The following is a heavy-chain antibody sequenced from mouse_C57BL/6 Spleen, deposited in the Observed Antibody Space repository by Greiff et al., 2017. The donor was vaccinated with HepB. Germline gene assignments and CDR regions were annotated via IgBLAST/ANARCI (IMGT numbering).Heavy chain of an antibody. J-gene: IGHJ2*01. CDR3: ARDRHSKFFDY. V-gene: IGHV5-4*01. CDR1: GFTFSSYA. D-gene: IGHD2-5*01. Sequence: EVQVVESGGGLVKPGGSLKLSCAASGFTFSSYAMSWVRQTPEKRLEWVATISDGGSYTYYPDNVKGRFTISRDNAKNNLYLQMSHLKSEDTAMYYCARDRHSKFFDYWGQGTTLTVSS. CDR2: ISDGGSYT.